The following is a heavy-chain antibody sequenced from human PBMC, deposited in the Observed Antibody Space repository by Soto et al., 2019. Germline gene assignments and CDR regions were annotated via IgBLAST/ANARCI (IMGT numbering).Heavy chain of an antibody. J-gene: IGHJ4*02. D-gene: IGHD3-3*01. CDR1: GGSISNYY. CDR3: ARGGQDFWSGPFDY. CDR2: IDTSGST. V-gene: IGHV4-4*07. Sequence: ETLSLTCTVSGGSISNYYCNWIRQPAGKGLEWIGRIDTSGSTNYNPSLKSRVTMSVDTSKQEFSLKLSSVTAADTALYYCARGGQDFWSGPFDYWGRGALVTVSS.